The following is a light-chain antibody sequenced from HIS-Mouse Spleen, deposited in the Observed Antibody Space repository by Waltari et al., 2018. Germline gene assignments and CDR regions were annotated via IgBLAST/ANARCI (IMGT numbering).Light chain of an antibody. CDR3: QQYYSTPLT. J-gene: IGKJ4*01. Sequence: DIVMTQSPDSLAVSLGERATINCKSSQRVLYSSNNKNYLACYQQKPGQPPKLLIYWASTRESGVPDRFSGSGSGTDFTLTISSLQAEDVAVYYCQQYYSTPLTFGGGTK. V-gene: IGKV4-1*01. CDR2: WAS. CDR1: QRVLYSSNNKNY.